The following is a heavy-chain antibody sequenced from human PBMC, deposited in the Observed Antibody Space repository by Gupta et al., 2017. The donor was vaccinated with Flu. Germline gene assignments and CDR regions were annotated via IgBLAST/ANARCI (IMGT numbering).Heavy chain of an antibody. Sequence: ASGFTFSSYGMHWVRQAPGEGLEWVAAISFDGTNKYYADSVKGRFTISRDDSKNTLHLQMNSLRAEDTAVYYCAKDAGGGSGWSYFDHWGKG. CDR1: GFTFSSYG. J-gene: IGHJ4*02. D-gene: IGHD6-19*01. V-gene: IGHV3-30*18. CDR2: ISFDGTNK. CDR3: AKDAGGGSGWSYFDH.